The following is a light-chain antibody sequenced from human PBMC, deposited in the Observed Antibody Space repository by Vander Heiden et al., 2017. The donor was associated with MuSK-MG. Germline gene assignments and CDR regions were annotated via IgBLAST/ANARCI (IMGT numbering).Light chain of an antibody. J-gene: IGKJ1*01. CDR3: MQALQTPRT. V-gene: IGKV2-28*01. CDR1: QSLVESNGYNS. CDR2: FGS. Sequence: DIVLTQSPLSLPVTPGEPASISCRSSQSLVESNGYNSLDWYLQKPGRSPQLLIYFGSNRAPGVPDRISDSGSGTDFTLKISRVEAEDVGVYYCMQALQTPRTFGQGTKVEIE.